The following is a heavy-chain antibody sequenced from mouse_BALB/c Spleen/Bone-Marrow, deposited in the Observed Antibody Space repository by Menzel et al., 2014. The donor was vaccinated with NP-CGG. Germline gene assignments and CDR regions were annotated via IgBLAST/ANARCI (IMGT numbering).Heavy chain of an antibody. J-gene: IGHJ4*01. CDR3: ARRELHAMDY. V-gene: IGHV2-6-4*01. CDR1: GFSLSRYS. Sequence: QVQLQQSGPGLVAPSQSLSITCTVSGFSLSRYSVHWIRQPPGKGLEWLGMIWGGGSTDYNSALRSRLSIINDNSKSQAFLKMSSLQTDDTAMYYCARRELHAMDYWGQGTSVTVSS. CDR2: IWGGGST.